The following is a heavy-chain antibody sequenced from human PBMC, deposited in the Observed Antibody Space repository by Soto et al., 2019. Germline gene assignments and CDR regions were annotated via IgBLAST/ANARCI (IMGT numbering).Heavy chain of an antibody. D-gene: IGHD2-15*01. J-gene: IGHJ3*02. CDR3: ARGPPSGGSLPLIQGCAFDI. CDR2: INPNSGGT. CDR1: GYTFTGYY. V-gene: IGHV1-2*04. Sequence: ASVKVSCKASGYTFTGYYMHWVRQAPGQGLEWMGWINPNSGGTNYAQKFQGWVTMTRDTSISTAYMELSRLRSDDTAVYYCARGPPSGGSLPLIQGCAFDIWGQGTMVTVSS.